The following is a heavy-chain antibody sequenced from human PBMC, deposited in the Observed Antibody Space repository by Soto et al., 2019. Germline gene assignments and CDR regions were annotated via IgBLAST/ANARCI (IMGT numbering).Heavy chain of an antibody. CDR1: GFIFSNSA. Sequence: VQMVESGGGVVQPGRSLRLSCAAAGFIFSNSAMHWVRQAPGKGLEWVAVISFDGNNKYYLDSVKGRFTISRDNSKNTLYLQMDSLRTEDTAVYYCAKDRVVAGIGEVDYWGQGTLVTVSS. J-gene: IGHJ4*02. D-gene: IGHD6-19*01. CDR3: AKDRVVAGIGEVDY. CDR2: ISFDGNNK. V-gene: IGHV3-30-3*01.